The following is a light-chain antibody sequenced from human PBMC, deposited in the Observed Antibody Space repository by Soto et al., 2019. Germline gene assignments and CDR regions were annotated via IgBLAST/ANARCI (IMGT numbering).Light chain of an antibody. CDR1: HSVGGN. Sequence: EIVMTQSPATLSVSPGERVTLSCRATHSVGGNLAWYQQTPGQAPRLLIYDASTRATGIPARFSGSGSGTEFTLTISSLQSEDFAGYFCQQYNNWPPYPVGQGTKLEIK. CDR3: QQYNNWPPYP. CDR2: DAS. V-gene: IGKV3-15*01. J-gene: IGKJ2*01.